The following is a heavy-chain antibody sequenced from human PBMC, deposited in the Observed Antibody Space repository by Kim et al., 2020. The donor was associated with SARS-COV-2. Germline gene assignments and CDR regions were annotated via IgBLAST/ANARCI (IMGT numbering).Heavy chain of an antibody. D-gene: IGHD4-17*01. V-gene: IGHV1-69*04. Sequence: SVKVSCKASGGTFSSYAISWVRQAPGQGLEWMGRIIPILGIANYAQKFQGRVTITADKSTSTAYMELSSLRSEDTAVYYCAREGENYGGNPYYYYYGMDVWGQGTTVTVSS. CDR2: IIPILGIA. J-gene: IGHJ6*02. CDR3: AREGENYGGNPYYYYYGMDV. CDR1: GGTFSSYA.